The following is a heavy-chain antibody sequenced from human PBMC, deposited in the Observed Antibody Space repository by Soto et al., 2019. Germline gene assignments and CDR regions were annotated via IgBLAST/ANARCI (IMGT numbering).Heavy chain of an antibody. D-gene: IGHD3-22*01. Sequence: ASVKVSCKASGYTFTSYGISWVRQAPGQGLEWMGWISAYNGNTNYAQKLQGRVTITTDTSTSTAYMELRSLRSEDTAVYYCARANYYDRSGFDYWGQGTLVTVSS. J-gene: IGHJ4*02. CDR2: ISAYNGNT. CDR3: ARANYYDRSGFDY. V-gene: IGHV1-18*04. CDR1: GYTFTSYG.